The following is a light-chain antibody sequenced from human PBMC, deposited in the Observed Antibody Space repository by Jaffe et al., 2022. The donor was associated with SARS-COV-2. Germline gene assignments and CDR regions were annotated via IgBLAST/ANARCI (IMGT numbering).Light chain of an antibody. CDR1: SSDVGGYNY. V-gene: IGLV2-14*01. CDR2: EVS. CDR3: SSYTSNSFVV. Sequence: QSALTQPASVSGSPGQSITISCTGTSSDVGGYNYVSWYQQHPGKAPKLMIYEVSNRPSGVSNRFSGSKSGNTASLTISGLQAEDEADYHCSSYTSNSFVVFGGGTKLTVL. J-gene: IGLJ2*01.